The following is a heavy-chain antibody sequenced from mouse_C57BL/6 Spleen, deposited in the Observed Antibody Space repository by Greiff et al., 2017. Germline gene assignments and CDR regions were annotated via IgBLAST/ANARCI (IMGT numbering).Heavy chain of an antibody. D-gene: IGHD1-1*01. CDR1: GYSITSGYY. CDR2: ISYDGSN. J-gene: IGHJ2*01. CDR3: ARGGHYYGRGFDY. V-gene: IGHV3-6*01. Sequence: EVKLMESGPGLVKPSQSLSLTCSVTGYSITSGYYWNWIRQFPGNKLEWMGYISYDGSNNYNPSLKNRISITRDTSKNQFFLKLNSVTTEDTATYYCARGGHYYGRGFDYWGQGTTLTVSS.